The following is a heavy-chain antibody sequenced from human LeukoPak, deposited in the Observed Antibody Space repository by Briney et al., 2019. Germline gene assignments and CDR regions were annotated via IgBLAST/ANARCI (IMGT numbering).Heavy chain of an antibody. J-gene: IGHJ4*02. CDR2: IYSGGYT. CDR3: TRDIFDY. Sequence: GRSLRPSCAASGFTASSNSMSWVRQAPGEGLEWESVIYSGGYTYYADSVKGRFTISRDRSKNTLNLQMNRLTAEDTAVYFCTRDIFDYWGQGPLVTVTA. V-gene: IGHV3-66*01. CDR1: GFTASSNS.